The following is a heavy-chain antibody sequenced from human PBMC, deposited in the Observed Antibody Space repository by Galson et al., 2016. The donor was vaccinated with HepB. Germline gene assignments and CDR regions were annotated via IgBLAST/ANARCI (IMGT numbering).Heavy chain of an antibody. CDR1: GDSVSSNTAA. Sequence: CAISGDSVSSNTAAWNWIRQSPSRGLEWLGRTYYRSKWFNDYEAYVKSRITINPDTSKNQFSLQLNSVTPEDTAVYYCARTKWGWFDPWGQGTLVTVSS. V-gene: IGHV6-1*01. D-gene: IGHD2-8*01. CDR3: ARTKWGWFDP. CDR2: TYYRSKWFN. J-gene: IGHJ5*02.